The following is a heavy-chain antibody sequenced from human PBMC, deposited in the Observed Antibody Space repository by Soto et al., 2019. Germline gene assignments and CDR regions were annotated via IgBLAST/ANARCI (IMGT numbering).Heavy chain of an antibody. V-gene: IGHV3-23*01. CDR3: AKYCTGTPSYYYYGMDA. D-gene: IGHD3-10*02. CDR2: ISGSGSSR. J-gene: IGHJ6*02. Sequence: PWGSLRLSCAASGFTFKNYAMSLVRQAPGKGLEWVSTISGSGSSRYTAVSVRGRFTITRDNSQDRLYLQMNSLRAEVTAVYYCAKYCTGTPSYYYYGMDAWGQGTTVTGSS. CDR1: GFTFKNYA.